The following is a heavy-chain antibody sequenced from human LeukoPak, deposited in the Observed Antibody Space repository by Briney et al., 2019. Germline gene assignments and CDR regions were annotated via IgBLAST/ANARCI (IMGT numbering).Heavy chain of an antibody. D-gene: IGHD6-13*01. V-gene: IGHV4-61*02. CDR3: ARRNPPLVRNEPLGGWFDP. J-gene: IGHJ5*02. Sequence: SETLSLTCTVSGGSISSGSYYWSWIRQPAGKKLEWIGRIYTRGGTNYNPSLKSRVTISVDTAKNHFSLKLSSVTAADTAVYYCARRNPPLVRNEPLGGWFDPWGQGTLVTVSS. CDR2: IYTRGGT. CDR1: GGSISSGSYY.